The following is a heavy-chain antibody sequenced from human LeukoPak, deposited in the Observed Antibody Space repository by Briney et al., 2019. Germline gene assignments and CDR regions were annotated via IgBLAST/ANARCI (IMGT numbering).Heavy chain of an antibody. CDR1: RFSFSAYP. V-gene: IGHV3-23*01. CDR3: AKSLFTSATGTGRAFHI. Sequence: GGSLRLSCAASRFSFSAYPMGWVRQAPGKGLQWLSGISASGDVTFHADRVKGRFAISRDNSKNTLYLQMTGLRAGDTAEYYCAKSLFTSATGTGRAFHIWGQGTMVTVSS. D-gene: IGHD1-1*01. J-gene: IGHJ3*02. CDR2: ISASGDVT.